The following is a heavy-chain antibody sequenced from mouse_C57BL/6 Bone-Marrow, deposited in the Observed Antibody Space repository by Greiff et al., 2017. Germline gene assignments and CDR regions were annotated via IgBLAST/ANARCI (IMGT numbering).Heavy chain of an antibody. CDR2: IDPENGGT. Sequence: EVKLMESGAELVRPGASVKLSCTASGFNIKDDYMHWVKQRPEQGLEWNGWIDPENGGTKYASKFQGLATLTADTPSNTAYLQLSSLTSEDTAVYYCTTTPLGWFAYVGQGTLVTVSA. CDR3: TTTPLGWFAY. CDR1: GFNIKDDY. J-gene: IGHJ3*01. V-gene: IGHV14-4*01.